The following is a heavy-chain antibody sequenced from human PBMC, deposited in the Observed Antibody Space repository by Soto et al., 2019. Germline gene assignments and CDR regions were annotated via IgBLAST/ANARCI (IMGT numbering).Heavy chain of an antibody. J-gene: IGHJ4*02. CDR1: GYIFTNYW. Sequence: GESLKISCKGSGYIFTNYWIGWVRQMPGKGLEWMGIIYPGDSDTRYSPSFQGQVTISADKSITTAYLQWSSLKASDTAIYYCARLDGSGWYGSLDFWGQGTLVTVSS. CDR3: ARLDGSGWYGSLDF. V-gene: IGHV5-51*01. D-gene: IGHD6-19*01. CDR2: IYPGDSDT.